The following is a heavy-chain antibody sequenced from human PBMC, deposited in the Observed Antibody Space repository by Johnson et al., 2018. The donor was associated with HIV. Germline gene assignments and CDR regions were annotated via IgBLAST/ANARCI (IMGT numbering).Heavy chain of an antibody. Sequence: QVTLVESGGGVVQPGKSLRLSCAASGFTFSYYGMHWVRQAPGKGLEWVGVIWYDGSNKFYADSVKGRFTISRDNSKNTVYLQMNSLRAEDTAVYYCAKAMGGWLLAHAFDIWGQGTMVTISS. J-gene: IGHJ3*02. CDR3: AKAMGGWLLAHAFDI. CDR1: GFTFSYYG. D-gene: IGHD3-22*01. CDR2: IWYDGSNK. V-gene: IGHV3-33*06.